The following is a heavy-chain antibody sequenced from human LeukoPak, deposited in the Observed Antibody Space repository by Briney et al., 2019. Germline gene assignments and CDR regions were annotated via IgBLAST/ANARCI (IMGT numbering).Heavy chain of an antibody. Sequence: ASVKVSCKASGYTFNSYDINWVRQATGQGLEWMGWMNPNSGNTGYAQKFQGRVTMTRNTAISTAYMELNSLRSEDTAVYYCARWNYYGSGRYFLPHFDPWGQGTLVTVSS. CDR2: MNPNSGNT. CDR1: GYTFNSYD. J-gene: IGHJ5*02. V-gene: IGHV1-8*01. D-gene: IGHD3-10*01. CDR3: ARWNYYGSGRYFLPHFDP.